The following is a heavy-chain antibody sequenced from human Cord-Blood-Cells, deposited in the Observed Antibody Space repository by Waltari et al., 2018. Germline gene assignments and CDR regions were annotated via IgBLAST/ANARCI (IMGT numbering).Heavy chain of an antibody. Sequence: QVQLQQWGAGLLKPSEPLSLTCAVYGGSFSGYYWSWIRQPPGTGLEWIGEINHSGSHNSNPSLKSRITISVDTSKNQFSLKLSSVTAADTAVYYCARGRRDIVVVPAAIWFDPWGQGTLVTVSS. CDR1: GGSFSGYY. D-gene: IGHD2-2*01. V-gene: IGHV4-34*01. CDR2: INHSGSH. J-gene: IGHJ5*02. CDR3: ARGRRDIVVVPAAIWFDP.